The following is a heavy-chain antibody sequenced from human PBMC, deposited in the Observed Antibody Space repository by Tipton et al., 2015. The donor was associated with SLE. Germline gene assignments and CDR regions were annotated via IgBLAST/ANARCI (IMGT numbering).Heavy chain of an antibody. CDR2: IFTGGNT. J-gene: IGHJ5*02. V-gene: IGHV3-23*03. D-gene: IGHD5-24*01. CDR1: GFSFSSFA. Sequence: SLRLSCAASGFSFSSFAMGWVRQAPGKGLEWVSVIFTGGNTYSTDSVRGRFTISRDNSKNTLYLQMHSLTADDTAVYYCAKGQITRLSWYDHWGRGTLVTVSS. CDR3: AKGQITRLSWYDH.